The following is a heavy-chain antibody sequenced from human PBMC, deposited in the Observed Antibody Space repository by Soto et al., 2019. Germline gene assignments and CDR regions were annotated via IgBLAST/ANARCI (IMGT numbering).Heavy chain of an antibody. J-gene: IGHJ4*02. V-gene: IGHV3-30*18. CDR1: GFTFRSHG. CDR2: ISYDGSNK. CDR3: AKEKVVVISSAWFDY. D-gene: IGHD2-2*01. Sequence: GSLRLSCEASGFTFRSHGMHWVRQAPGRGLEWVAVISYDGSNKYYADSVKGRFTISRDNSKNTLYLQMNSLRAEDTAVYYCAKEKVVVISSAWFDYWGQGTLVTVSS.